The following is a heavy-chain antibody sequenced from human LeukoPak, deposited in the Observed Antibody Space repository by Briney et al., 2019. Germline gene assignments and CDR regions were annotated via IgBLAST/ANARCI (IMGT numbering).Heavy chain of an antibody. CDR1: GFTFSSCA. D-gene: IGHD5-24*01. CDR2: FSGSGGST. CDR3: ARSGYNRFDY. J-gene: IGHJ4*02. Sequence: GGSLRLSCAASGFTFSSCAMSWVRQAPGKGLEWVSSFSGSGGSTYYADSVKGRFTVSRDNSKNTLYLQMISLRAEDTALYYCARSGYNRFDYWGQGTLVTVSS. V-gene: IGHV3-23*01.